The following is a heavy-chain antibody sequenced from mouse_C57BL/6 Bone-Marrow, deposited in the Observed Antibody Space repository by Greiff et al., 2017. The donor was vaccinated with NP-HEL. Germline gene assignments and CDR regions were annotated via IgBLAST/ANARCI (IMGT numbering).Heavy chain of an antibody. D-gene: IGHD2-3*01. CDR3: ARLWLLPYYYAMDY. J-gene: IGHJ4*01. V-gene: IGHV1-26*01. CDR2: INPNNGGT. Sequence: VQLQQSGPELVKPGASVKISCKASGYTFTDYYMNWVKQSHGKSLEWIGDINPNNGGTSYNQKFKAKATLTVDKSSSTAYMQLKSLTSEDSAVYYCARLWLLPYYYAMDYWGQGTSVTVSS. CDR1: GYTFTDYY.